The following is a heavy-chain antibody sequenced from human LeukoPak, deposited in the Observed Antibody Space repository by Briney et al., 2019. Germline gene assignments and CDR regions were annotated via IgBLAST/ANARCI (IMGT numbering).Heavy chain of an antibody. CDR2: IGSRSTSI. CDR1: GFTFSSHS. CDR3: ARESSESFDI. J-gene: IGHJ3*02. V-gene: IGHV3-21*01. Sequence: GGSLRLSCAASGFTFSSHSMNWVRQAQGKGLEWVSSIGSRSTSIYYVDSVKGRFTISRDNAKNSLYLQTNSLRAEDTAVYYCARESSESFDIWGQGTMVTVSS. D-gene: IGHD6-25*01.